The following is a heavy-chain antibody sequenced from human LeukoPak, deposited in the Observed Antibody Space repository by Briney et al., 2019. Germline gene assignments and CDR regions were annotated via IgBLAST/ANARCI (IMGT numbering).Heavy chain of an antibody. CDR1: GFTFSNYW. CDR2: IKSKTDGGTT. Sequence: PGGSLSLSCAASGFTFSNYWMSWVRQAPGKGLEWVGRIKSKTDGGTTDYAAPVKGRFTISRDDSKNTLYLQMNSLKTEDTAVYYCTTVLLWFGEPGGFDYWGQGTLVTVSS. CDR3: TTVLLWFGEPGGFDY. V-gene: IGHV3-15*01. D-gene: IGHD3-10*01. J-gene: IGHJ4*02.